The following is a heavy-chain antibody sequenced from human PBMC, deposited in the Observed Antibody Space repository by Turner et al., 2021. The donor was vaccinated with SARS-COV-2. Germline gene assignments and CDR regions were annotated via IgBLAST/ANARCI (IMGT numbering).Heavy chain of an antibody. J-gene: IGHJ4*02. CDR2: VFDTGAT. CDR1: GASMDNRNYY. Sequence: QLHLHESGPGLVGPSDTLSLICTVSGASMDNRNYYGGWVRQPPGEGLEWIGSVFDTGATFYNPSLKSRLDISVDLSKNQFSLTLNSVTAADTAVYYCATPGGKGASFYFESWGQGALVIVSS. CDR3: ATPGGKGASFYFES. D-gene: IGHD3-16*01. V-gene: IGHV4-39*01.